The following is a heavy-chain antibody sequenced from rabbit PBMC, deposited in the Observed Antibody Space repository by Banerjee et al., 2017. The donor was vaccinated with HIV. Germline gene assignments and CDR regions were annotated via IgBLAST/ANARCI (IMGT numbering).Heavy chain of an antibody. CDR1: GFSFSSNYW. D-gene: IGHD4-2*01. CDR2: IYVGSGST. Sequence: EESGGDLIKPEGSLTLTCTASGFSFSSNYWICWVRQAPGKGLEWIGTIYVGSGSTYYASWAKGRFTISKTTSTTVTLQMTSLTAADTATYFCASAGGFENYFNLWGPGTLVTVS. J-gene: IGHJ4*01. CDR3: ASAGGFENYFNL. V-gene: IGHV1S45*01.